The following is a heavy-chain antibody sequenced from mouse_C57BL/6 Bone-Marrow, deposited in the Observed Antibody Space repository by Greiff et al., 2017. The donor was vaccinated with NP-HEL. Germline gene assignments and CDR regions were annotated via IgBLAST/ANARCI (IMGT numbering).Heavy chain of an antibody. Sequence: EVQLVESGGGLVQPGGSLKLSCAASGFTFSDYYMYWVRQTPEKRLEWVAYISNGGGSTYYPDTVKGRFTISRDNAKNTLYLQMSRLKSEDTAMYYCARHYYYGSGPYYAMDYWGQGTSVTVSS. D-gene: IGHD1-1*01. V-gene: IGHV5-12*01. J-gene: IGHJ4*01. CDR3: ARHYYYGSGPYYAMDY. CDR1: GFTFSDYY. CDR2: ISNGGGST.